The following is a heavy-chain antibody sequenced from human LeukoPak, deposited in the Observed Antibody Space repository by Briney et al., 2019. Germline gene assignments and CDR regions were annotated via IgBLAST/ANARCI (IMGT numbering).Heavy chain of an antibody. CDR3: AKGEGATPPSDRFDY. J-gene: IGHJ4*02. CDR1: GFTFSSYA. Sequence: RGSPRLSCAASGFTFSSYAMSWVREAPGKGLEWVSAISGIGGSTYNADSVKGRFTISRDNSKNTLYLQMNSLRAEDTAVYYCAKGEGATPPSDRFDYWGQGTLVTVS. CDR2: ISGIGGST. V-gene: IGHV3-23*01. D-gene: IGHD1-26*01.